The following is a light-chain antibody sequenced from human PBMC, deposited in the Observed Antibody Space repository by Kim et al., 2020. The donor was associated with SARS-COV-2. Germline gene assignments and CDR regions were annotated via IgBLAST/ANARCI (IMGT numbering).Light chain of an antibody. CDR3: QVWDSSSDHWV. CDR2: YDS. J-gene: IGLJ3*02. V-gene: IGLV3-21*04. CDR1: NIGSKS. Sequence: SYELTQPPSVSVAPGKTARITCGGNNIGSKSVHWYQQKPGQAPVLVIYYDSDRPSGIPERFSGSNSGNTATLTINRVEAGGEADYFCQVWDSSSDHWVFGGGTQLTVL.